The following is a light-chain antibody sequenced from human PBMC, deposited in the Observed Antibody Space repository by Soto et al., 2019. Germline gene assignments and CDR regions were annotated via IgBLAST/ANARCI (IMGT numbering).Light chain of an antibody. CDR2: GAS. CDR1: QAISTL. Sequence: AIQLTQSPSSLSASVGDRVTITCRASQAISTLFAWYQQKPGRAPKLLIFGASSLETGVPSRFSGSGSGADFTLTISSLQPEDFATYYCQQFYDYPLTFGGGTKVDIK. CDR3: QQFYDYPLT. V-gene: IGKV1D-13*01. J-gene: IGKJ4*01.